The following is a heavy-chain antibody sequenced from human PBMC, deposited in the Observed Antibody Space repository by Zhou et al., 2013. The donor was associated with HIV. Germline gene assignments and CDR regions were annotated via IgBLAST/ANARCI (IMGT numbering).Heavy chain of an antibody. CDR1: GYTFTDYY. Sequence: EIQLVQSGADVRKPGATVKISCRVSGYTFTDYYMHWVRQAPGKGLEWLGFVDPKDGERTYAEKFQGRVAITADTSADTAYMELSSLRSADTALYYCATSLGRPPRLDYWGQGTLLTVSS. CDR3: ATSLGRPPRLDY. J-gene: IGHJ4*02. V-gene: IGHV1-69-2*01. CDR2: VDPKDGER.